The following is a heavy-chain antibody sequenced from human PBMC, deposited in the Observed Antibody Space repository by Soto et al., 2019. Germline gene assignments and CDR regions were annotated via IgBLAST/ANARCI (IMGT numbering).Heavy chain of an antibody. D-gene: IGHD5-18*01. V-gene: IGHV3-23*01. Sequence: EVQLLESGGGLVQPGGSLRLSCTASGFTYSIYAMAWVRQAPGKGLEWVSAISGSGGETYYADSVKGRFTISRDNSKGTVYLQMTNLRAEDTAVYYCARDIDRYSYGLDYWGQGTLVTVSS. CDR1: GFTYSIYA. CDR3: ARDIDRYSYGLDY. J-gene: IGHJ4*02. CDR2: ISGSGGET.